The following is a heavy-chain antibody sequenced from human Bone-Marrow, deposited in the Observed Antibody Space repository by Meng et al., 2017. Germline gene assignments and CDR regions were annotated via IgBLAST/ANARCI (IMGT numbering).Heavy chain of an antibody. D-gene: IGHD4-17*01. V-gene: IGHV3-15*01. CDR2: IKSIPDGGTT. Sequence: GESLKISCAASGFTFSNAWMSWVRQAPGKGLEWVGRIKSIPDGGTTDYAAPVKGRFTILRDDSKNTLYMQVNSLKTEDTAVYYCNTDASTVPPHYYYGMDAWGQGTTVTVSS. J-gene: IGHJ6*02. CDR3: NTDASTVPPHYYYGMDA. CDR1: GFTFSNAW.